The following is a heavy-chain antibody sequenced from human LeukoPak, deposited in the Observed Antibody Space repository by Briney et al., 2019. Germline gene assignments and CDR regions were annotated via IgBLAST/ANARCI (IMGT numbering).Heavy chain of an antibody. J-gene: IGHJ4*02. CDR1: GGSIRSYY. CDR3: ASLRY. CDR2: IYYSGST. Sequence: PSETLSLTCTVSGGSIRSYYWSWIRQPPGKGLEWIGYIYYSGSTNYNPSLKSRVTISVDTSKNQFSLKLSSVTAADTAVYYCASLRYWGQGTLVTVSS. V-gene: IGHV4-59*01.